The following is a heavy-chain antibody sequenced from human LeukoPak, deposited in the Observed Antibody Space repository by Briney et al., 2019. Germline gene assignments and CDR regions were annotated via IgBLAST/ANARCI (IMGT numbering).Heavy chain of an antibody. CDR1: VYRFTSYY. CDR2: IDTKSGGT. Sequence: GASVTVSLTCSVYRFTSYYMHWEWQAPGQGRGGVGWIDTKSGGTKYAYKFQGRFTITRDSSIATAYMELRSLMSDDTAIYYCASEASCSGDRCYLQRVASWGQGTLVTVSS. CDR3: ASEASCSGDRCYLQRVAS. D-gene: IGHD2-15*01. J-gene: IGHJ4*02. V-gene: IGHV1-2*07.